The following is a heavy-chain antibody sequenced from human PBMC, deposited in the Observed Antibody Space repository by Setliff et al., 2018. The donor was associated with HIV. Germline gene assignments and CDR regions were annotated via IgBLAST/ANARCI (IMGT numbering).Heavy chain of an antibody. V-gene: IGHV1-69-2*01. CDR1: GYTFIDRY. D-gene: IGHD3-9*01. J-gene: IGHJ3*02. Sequence: ASVKVSCKISGYTFIDRYIHWVQQAPGKGLEWMGRVDPEDGETITAEKFQGRVTMTEDTSTDTAYMALSSLRSEDTAMYYCATSGFYDILTGPTPGVFDIWGQGTMVTVSS. CDR2: VDPEDGET. CDR3: ATSGFYDILTGPTPGVFDI.